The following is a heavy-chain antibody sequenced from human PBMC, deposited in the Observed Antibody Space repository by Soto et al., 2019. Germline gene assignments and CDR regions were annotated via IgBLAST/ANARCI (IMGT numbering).Heavy chain of an antibody. CDR2: VFYTGFT. J-gene: IGHJ4*02. CDR1: CASISGSCYY. CDR3: ATYQKGYNWNYFAH. Sequence: SETLSLTCAVSCASISGSCYYWAWLRQSPGKGPELIGSVFYTGFTSYNPSLESRVSVSVDTSKSQFYLKLSAVTAADTAVYYCATYQKGYNWNYFAHWGQGALVTLSS. D-gene: IGHD1-20*01. V-gene: IGHV4-39*01.